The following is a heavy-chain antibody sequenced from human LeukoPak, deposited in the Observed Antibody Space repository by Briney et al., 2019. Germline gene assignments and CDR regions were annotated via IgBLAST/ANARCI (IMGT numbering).Heavy chain of an antibody. D-gene: IGHD3-3*01. Sequence: SETLSLTCAVSGYSISSGYYWGWFRQPPGKGLEEIGSIYHSGSTYYNPSLKSRVTISVDTSKNQFSLKLSSVTAADTAVYYCARESQAYYDLDYWGQGTLVTVSS. CDR2: IYHSGST. J-gene: IGHJ4*02. V-gene: IGHV4-38-2*02. CDR3: ARESQAYYDLDY. CDR1: GYSISSGYY.